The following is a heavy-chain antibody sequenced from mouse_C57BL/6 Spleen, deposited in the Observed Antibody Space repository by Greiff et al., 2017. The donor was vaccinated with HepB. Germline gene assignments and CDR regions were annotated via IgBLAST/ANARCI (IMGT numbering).Heavy chain of an antibody. J-gene: IGHJ2*01. CDR1: GYSITSGYD. CDR3: ARGDSSGYVGY. CDR2: ISYSGST. D-gene: IGHD3-2*02. V-gene: IGHV3-1*01. Sequence: EVQLQQSGPGMVKPSQSLSLTCTVTGYSITSGYDWHWIRHFPGNKLEWMGYISYSGSTNYNPSLKSRISITHDTSKNHFFLKLNSVTTEDTATYYCARGDSSGYVGYWGQGTTLTVSS.